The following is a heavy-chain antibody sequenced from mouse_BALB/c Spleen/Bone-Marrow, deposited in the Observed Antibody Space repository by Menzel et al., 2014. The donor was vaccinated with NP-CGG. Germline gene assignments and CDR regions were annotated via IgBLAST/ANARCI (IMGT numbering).Heavy chain of an antibody. V-gene: IGHV1-62-2*01. CDR3: ARHEDLDIRRRLSAMDY. CDR1: GYTFTDYI. J-gene: IGHJ4*01. CDR2: FYPGSGSI. D-gene: IGHD2-12*01. Sequence: VQRAESGAELVKPGTSVNLSCKASGYTFTDYIIHWVKQRSGQGLEWIGWFYPGSGSIKYNEKFKDKATLTADKSSNTVYMELSRLTSEDSAVYFCARHEDLDIRRRLSAMDYWGQGTSVTVSS.